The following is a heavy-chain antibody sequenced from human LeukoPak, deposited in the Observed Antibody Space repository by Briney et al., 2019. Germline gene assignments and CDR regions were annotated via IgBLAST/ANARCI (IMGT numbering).Heavy chain of an antibody. D-gene: IGHD1-1*01. Sequence: ESGPTLVNPTQTLTLTCTFSGLSLSTSGVGVGWIRQPPGKVLEWLSLIYWDEDKRYSPSLKSRLPITKDTSKNQVVLTMTNMAPVDTDTYYCAHRGGTTPFDPWGQGTLVTVSS. V-gene: IGHV2-5*02. J-gene: IGHJ5*02. CDR2: IYWDEDK. CDR1: GLSLSTSGVG. CDR3: AHRGGTTPFDP.